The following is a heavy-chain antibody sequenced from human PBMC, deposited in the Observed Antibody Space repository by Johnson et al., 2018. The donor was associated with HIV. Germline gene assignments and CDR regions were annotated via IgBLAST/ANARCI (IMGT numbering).Heavy chain of an antibody. J-gene: IGHJ3*02. V-gene: IGHV3-30-3*01. Sequence: QVQLVESGGGLIQPGRSLRLSCAASGFTFSSYAMHWVRQAPGKGLEWVAVISYDGSNKYYADSVKGRFTISRDNSKNSLYLLMNSLRAEDTAVYYCARGGTYSRSWSDAFHIWGQGTMVTVSS. CDR2: ISYDGSNK. CDR3: ARGGTYSRSWSDAFHI. D-gene: IGHD6-13*01. CDR1: GFTFSSYA.